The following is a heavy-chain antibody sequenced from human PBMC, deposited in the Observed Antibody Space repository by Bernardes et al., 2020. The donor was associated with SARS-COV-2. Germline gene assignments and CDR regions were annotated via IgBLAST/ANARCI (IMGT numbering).Heavy chain of an antibody. V-gene: IGHV4-39*01. D-gene: IGHD6-13*01. Sequence: SETLSLTCFVSGCSISNSFYYWGWIRQPPGKGLEWIGSIFYSGSTQYNPSLKSRVTISVDTSKNQFSLKMGSVTAADTAVYHCARQDFIAAAGTRWFDPWGQGTLVTVSS. CDR1: GCSISNSFYY. J-gene: IGHJ5*02. CDR2: IFYSGST. CDR3: ARQDFIAAAGTRWFDP.